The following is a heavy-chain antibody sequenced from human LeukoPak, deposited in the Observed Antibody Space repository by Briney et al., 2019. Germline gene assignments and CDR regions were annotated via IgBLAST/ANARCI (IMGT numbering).Heavy chain of an antibody. CDR3: ARTTEGYCRGRSCYSYYYYMDV. Sequence: SETLSLTCTVSGGSISSYCWSWIRQPPGKGLEWIGYIYYSGSTNYNPSLKSRVTISVDTSKNQFSLKLRSVTAADTAVYYCARTTEGYCRGRSCYSYYYYMDVWGKGTTVTVSS. D-gene: IGHD2-15*01. J-gene: IGHJ6*03. CDR2: IYYSGST. CDR1: GGSISSYC. V-gene: IGHV4-59*01.